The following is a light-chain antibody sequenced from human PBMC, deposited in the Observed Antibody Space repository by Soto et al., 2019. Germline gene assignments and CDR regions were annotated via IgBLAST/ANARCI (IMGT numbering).Light chain of an antibody. J-gene: IGKJ4*01. CDR3: QMCGIALFS. CDR2: AAA. CDR1: QSISSY. V-gene: IGKV1-27*01. Sequence: SHLIHSPSSLSASVVDRVTITCRASQSISSYLNWYQQKPGQAPRLLIYAAATMPSGVPARFSGSGSGTDFTLTISSLQPEDVATYYCQMCGIALFSFGGGTKVDI.